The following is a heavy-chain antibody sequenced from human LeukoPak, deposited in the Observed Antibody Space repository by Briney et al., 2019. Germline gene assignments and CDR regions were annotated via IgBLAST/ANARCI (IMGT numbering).Heavy chain of an antibody. J-gene: IGHJ4*02. CDR3: ARDCSGGSCYLGDY. CDR2: ISAYNGHT. V-gene: IGHV1-18*01. D-gene: IGHD2-15*01. Sequence: ASVKVSCKASGYTFTTYGISWVRQAPGQGLEWMGWISAYNGHTNYAQKLQGRVTMTTDTSTSTAYMELRSLRSDDTAVYYCARDCSGGSCYLGDYWGQGTLVTVSS. CDR1: GYTFTTYG.